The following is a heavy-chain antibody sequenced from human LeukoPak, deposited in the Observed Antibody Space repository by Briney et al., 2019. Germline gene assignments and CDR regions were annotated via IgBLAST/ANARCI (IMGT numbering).Heavy chain of an antibody. V-gene: IGHV5-51*01. CDR2: IYPGDSDT. Sequence: GESLKISCKGSGYSFFSYWIGWVRQMPGKGLEWTGIIYPGDSDTRYSPSFQGQVTISADKSISTAYLQWSSLKASDTAMYYCARPRIAAAGNVYYMDVWGKGTTVTVSS. CDR3: ARPRIAAAGNVYYMDV. D-gene: IGHD6-13*01. J-gene: IGHJ6*03. CDR1: GYSFFSYW.